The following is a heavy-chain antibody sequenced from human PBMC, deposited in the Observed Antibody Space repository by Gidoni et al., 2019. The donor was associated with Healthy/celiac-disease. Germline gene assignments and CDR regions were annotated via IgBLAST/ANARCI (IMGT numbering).Heavy chain of an antibody. D-gene: IGHD3-22*01. CDR2: ISYDGSNK. CDR3: ARGAYDSSWGALDI. J-gene: IGHJ3*02. CDR1: GFPFSSYA. Sequence: VQLVESGGGVVQPGRSLRLSCAASGFPFSSYAMHWVRPAPGKGLEWVAVISYDGSNKYYADSVKGRFTISRENSKNTLYLQMNSMRAEDTAVYYCARGAYDSSWGALDIWGQGTMVTVSS. V-gene: IGHV3-30-3*01.